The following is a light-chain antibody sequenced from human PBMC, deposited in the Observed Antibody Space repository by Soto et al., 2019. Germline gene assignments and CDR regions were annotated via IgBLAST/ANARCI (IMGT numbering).Light chain of an antibody. CDR1: QNVGNW. V-gene: IGKV1-5*01. J-gene: IGKJ3*01. CDR2: DTS. CDR3: QQDNGHL. Sequence: DIQMTQSPSTLSASVGDRVTITCRASQNVGNWLAWYQQKPGKAPKLLIYDTSSLQSGVPSRFSGSGSETELTLSILHLEHDDFYTYYLQQDNGHLFGPVTKVDIK.